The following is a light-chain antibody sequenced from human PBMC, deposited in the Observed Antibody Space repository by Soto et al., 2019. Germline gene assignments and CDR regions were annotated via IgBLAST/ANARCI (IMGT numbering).Light chain of an antibody. Sequence: EVVMTQSPATLSVSPGEGATLSCRASQSVSNHLAWYQQRPGQAPRILTYGASTRAAGIPARFSGSGSGTEFTLTISSLQSEDFALYYCQHYFSWPRTFGQGTKVEIK. J-gene: IGKJ1*01. CDR1: QSVSNH. V-gene: IGKV3-15*01. CDR2: GAS. CDR3: QHYFSWPRT.